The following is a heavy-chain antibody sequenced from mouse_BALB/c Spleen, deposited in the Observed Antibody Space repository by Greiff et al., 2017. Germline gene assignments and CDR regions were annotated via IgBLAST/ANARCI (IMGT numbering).Heavy chain of an antibody. J-gene: IGHJ2*01. CDR2: INPGSGGT. D-gene: IGHD1-2*01. CDR3: TTAYFDY. Sequence: VQLQESGAELVRPGTSVKVSCKASGYAFTNYLIEWVKQRPGQGLEWIGVINPGSGGTNYNEKFKGKATLTADKSSSTAYMQLSSLTSDDSAVYFCTTAYFDYWGQGTTLTVSS. CDR1: GYAFTNYL. V-gene: IGHV1-54*01.